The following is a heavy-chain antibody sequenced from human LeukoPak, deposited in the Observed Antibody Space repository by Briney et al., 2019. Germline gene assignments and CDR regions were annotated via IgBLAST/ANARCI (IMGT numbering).Heavy chain of an antibody. J-gene: IGHJ4*02. D-gene: IGHD3-16*02. Sequence: PGESLRLSCVASGLSISGQWMNWVRQAPGQGLEWVANIKHDGSEEYYVDSVKGRFTISRDDGRNSVSLQMNSVRAEDTAVYYCGYTNNSYHWGQGTLVVVSS. CDR2: IKHDGSEE. CDR3: GYTNNSYH. V-gene: IGHV3-7*01. CDR1: GLSISGQW.